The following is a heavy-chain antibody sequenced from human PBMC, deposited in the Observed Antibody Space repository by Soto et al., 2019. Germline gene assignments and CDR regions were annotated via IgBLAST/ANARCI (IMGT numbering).Heavy chain of an antibody. CDR2: MNPNSGNT. CDR3: ARGRGARGYSGYDKQYNCFDP. Sequence: GASVKVSCKASGYTFTSYDINWVRQATGQGLEWMGWMNPNSGNTGYAQKFQGRVTMTRNTSISTAYMELSSLRSEDTAVYYCARGRGARGYSGYDKQYNCFDPWGQGTLVTVSS. CDR1: GYTFTSYD. V-gene: IGHV1-8*01. J-gene: IGHJ5*02. D-gene: IGHD5-12*01.